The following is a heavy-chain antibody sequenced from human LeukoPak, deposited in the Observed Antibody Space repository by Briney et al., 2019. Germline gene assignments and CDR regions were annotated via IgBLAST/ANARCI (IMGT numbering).Heavy chain of an antibody. CDR2: IIPILGIA. Sequence: SVKVSCKASGGTFSSYAISWVRQAPGQGLEWMGRIIPILGIANYAQKFQGRVTITADKSTSTAYMELSSLRSEDTAVYYCARGRGFLEWSAAMDVWGKGTTVTVSS. D-gene: IGHD3-3*01. J-gene: IGHJ6*03. CDR1: GGTFSSYA. CDR3: ARGRGFLEWSAAMDV. V-gene: IGHV1-69*04.